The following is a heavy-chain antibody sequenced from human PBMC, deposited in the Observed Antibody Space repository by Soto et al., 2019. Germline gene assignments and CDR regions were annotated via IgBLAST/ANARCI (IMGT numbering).Heavy chain of an antibody. V-gene: IGHV4-31*03. CDR2: IYNDGRN. Sequence: QVQLQESGPELVKPSQTLSLTCTVSGDSINNGGYLWSWIRQHPGKGLEWIGNIYNDGRNYYNPSLKSRVAIAIDTSRNRFSLDLASVTVADTAVYYCTRGFDLWGQGTLVTVSS. J-gene: IGHJ5*02. CDR3: TRGFDL. CDR1: GDSINNGGYL.